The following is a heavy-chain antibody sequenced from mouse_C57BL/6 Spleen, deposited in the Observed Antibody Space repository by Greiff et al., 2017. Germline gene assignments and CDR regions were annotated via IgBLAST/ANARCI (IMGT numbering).Heavy chain of an antibody. V-gene: IGHV1-64*01. J-gene: IGHJ3*01. Sequence: QVQLKQPGAELVKPGASVKLSCKASGYTFTSYWMHWVKQRPGQGLEWIGMIHPNSGSTNYNEKFKSKATLTVDKSSSTAYMQLSSLTSEDSAVYYCARGDDSQGFAYWGQGTLVTVSA. CDR2: IHPNSGST. CDR3: ARGDDSQGFAY. D-gene: IGHD2-12*01. CDR1: GYTFTSYW.